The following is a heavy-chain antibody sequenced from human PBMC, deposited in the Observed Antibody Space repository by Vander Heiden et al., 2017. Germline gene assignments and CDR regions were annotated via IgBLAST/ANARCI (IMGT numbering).Heavy chain of an antibody. CDR1: GGTFSSYA. V-gene: IGHV1-69*06. Sequence: QVQLVQSGAEVKKPGSSVTVSCKASGGTFSSYALSWVRQAPGQGLEWMGGIIPIFGTANYAQKFQGRVTITADKSTSTAYMELSSLRSEDTAVYYCARDKPMTTVSTTSAFDIWGQGTMVTVSS. CDR2: IIPIFGTA. D-gene: IGHD4-17*01. CDR3: ARDKPMTTVSTTSAFDI. J-gene: IGHJ3*02.